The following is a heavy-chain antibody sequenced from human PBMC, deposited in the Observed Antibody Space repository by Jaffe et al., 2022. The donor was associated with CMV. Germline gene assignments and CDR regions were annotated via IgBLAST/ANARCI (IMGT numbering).Heavy chain of an antibody. D-gene: IGHD6-13*01. V-gene: IGHV3-49*04. Sequence: EVQLVESGGGLVQPGRSLRLSCTASGFTFGDYAMSWVRQAPGKGLEWVGFIRSKAYGGTTEYAASVKGRFTISRDDSKSIAYLQMNSLKTEDTAVYYCTRVVGSSWVGWFDPWGQGTLVTVSS. CDR1: GFTFGDYA. CDR3: TRVVGSSWVGWFDP. CDR2: IRSKAYGGTT. J-gene: IGHJ5*02.